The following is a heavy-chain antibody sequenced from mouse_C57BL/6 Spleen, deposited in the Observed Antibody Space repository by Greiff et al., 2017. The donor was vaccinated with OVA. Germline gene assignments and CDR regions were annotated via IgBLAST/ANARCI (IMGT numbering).Heavy chain of an antibody. CDR1: GYAFSSYW. V-gene: IGHV1-80*01. CDR3: ARYYGSKSLYAMDY. J-gene: IGHJ4*01. Sequence: QVQLKESGAELVKPGASVKISCKASGYAFSSYWMNWVKQRPGKGLEWIGQIYPGDGDTNYNGKFKGKATLTADKSSSTAYMQLSRLTSEDSAVYFGARYYGSKSLYAMDYWGQGTSVTVSS. CDR2: IYPGDGDT. D-gene: IGHD1-1*01.